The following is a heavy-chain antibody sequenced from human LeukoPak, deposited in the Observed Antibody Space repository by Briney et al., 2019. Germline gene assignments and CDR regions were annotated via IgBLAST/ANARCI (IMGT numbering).Heavy chain of an antibody. CDR1: GFTFSSYG. J-gene: IGHJ4*02. V-gene: IGHV3-30*18. CDR2: ISYDGSNK. CDR3: AKIGPYSGSYYDY. D-gene: IGHD1-26*01. Sequence: GRSLRLSCAASGFTFSSYGMHWVRQAPGKGLEWVAVISYDGSNKYYADSVKGRFTISRGNSKNTLYLQMNSLRAEDTAVYYCAKIGPYSGSYYDYWGQGTLVTVSS.